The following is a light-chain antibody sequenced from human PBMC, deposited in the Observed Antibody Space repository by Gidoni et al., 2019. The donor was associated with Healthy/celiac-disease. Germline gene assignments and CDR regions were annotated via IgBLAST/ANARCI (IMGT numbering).Light chain of an antibody. Sequence: SYELTQPPSVPVSPGQTARTTCSGDALPKQYAYWYQQKPGQAPVMVIYNDSGRPSGILERFSGASSATTVTLTISGVQAEDEADYYCQSADSSGTSLVFGGGTKLTVL. CDR3: QSADSSGTSLV. J-gene: IGLJ2*01. V-gene: IGLV3-25*03. CDR2: NDS. CDR1: ALPKQY.